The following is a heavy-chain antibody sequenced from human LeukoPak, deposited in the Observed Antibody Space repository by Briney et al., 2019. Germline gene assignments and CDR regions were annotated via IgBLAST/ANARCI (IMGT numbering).Heavy chain of an antibody. V-gene: IGHV3-30*04. CDR1: GFTFSSYA. Sequence: GGSLRLSCAASGFTFSSYAMHWVRQAPGKGLEWVAVISYDGSNKYYADSVKGRFTISRDNSKNTLYLQMNSLRAEDTAVYYCARDYHIVATTYDAFDIWGQGTMVTASS. CDR2: ISYDGSNK. D-gene: IGHD5-12*01. J-gene: IGHJ3*02. CDR3: ARDYHIVATTYDAFDI.